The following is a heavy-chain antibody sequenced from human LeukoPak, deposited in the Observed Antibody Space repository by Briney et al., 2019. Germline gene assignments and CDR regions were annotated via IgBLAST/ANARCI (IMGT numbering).Heavy chain of an antibody. CDR3: ARVVEGYYFDY. CDR2: INHSGRT. Sequence: SETLSLTCAVYGGSFSGYYWSWIRQPPGKGLEWMGEINHSGRTNYNPSLKSRVTISVDTSKNQFSLKLSSVTAADTAVYYCARVVEGYYFDYWGQGTLVTVSS. D-gene: IGHD2-2*01. J-gene: IGHJ4*02. V-gene: IGHV4-34*01. CDR1: GGSFSGYY.